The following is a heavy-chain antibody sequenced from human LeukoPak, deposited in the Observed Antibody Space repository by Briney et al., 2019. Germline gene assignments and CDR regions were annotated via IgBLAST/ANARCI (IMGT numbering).Heavy chain of an antibody. CDR2: ISSNSENV. D-gene: IGHD3-10*02. Sequence: GGSLRLSCAASGFGLSSYNVNWVRQAPGMGLEWVSYISSNSENVFYGDSVQGRFTISRDNAENSLFLQMNSLRAEDTAVYYCAELGITMIGGVWGKGTTVTISS. V-gene: IGHV3-21*06. J-gene: IGHJ6*04. CDR1: GFGLSSYN. CDR3: AELGITMIGGV.